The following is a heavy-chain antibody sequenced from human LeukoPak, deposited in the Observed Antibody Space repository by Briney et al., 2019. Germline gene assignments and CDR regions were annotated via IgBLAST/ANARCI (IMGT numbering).Heavy chain of an antibody. V-gene: IGHV1-2*02. CDR3: AKDPPGSSRNFEY. CDR1: GYTFTGYY. D-gene: IGHD6-13*01. CDR2: INPNSGGT. Sequence: ASVKVSCKASGYTFTGYYMHWVRQAPGQGLEWMGWINPNSGGTNYAQKFQGRVTMTRDTSISTAYMELSRLRSDDTAVYYCAKDPPGSSRNFEYWGQGTLVTVSS. J-gene: IGHJ4*02.